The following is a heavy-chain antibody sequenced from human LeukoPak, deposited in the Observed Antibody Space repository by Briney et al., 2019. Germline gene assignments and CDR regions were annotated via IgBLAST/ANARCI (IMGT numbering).Heavy chain of an antibody. CDR1: GGSISSSDYY. CDR2: ISYSGST. J-gene: IGHJ4*02. CDR3: ARHRVSSGWTVDY. Sequence: SETLSLTCTVSGGSISSSDYYWGWIRQPPGRGLEWIGSISYSGSTYNNPSLKSRFTISVDTSKNQFSLKLTSVTAADTGVYYCARHRVSSGWTVDYWGQGTLVPVSS. D-gene: IGHD6-19*01. V-gene: IGHV4-39*01.